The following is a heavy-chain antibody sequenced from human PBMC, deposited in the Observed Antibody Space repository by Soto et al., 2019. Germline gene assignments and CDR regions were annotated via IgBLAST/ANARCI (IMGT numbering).Heavy chain of an antibody. D-gene: IGHD6-13*01. CDR3: ARGVSSSYGRIDY. V-gene: IGHV4-31*03. Sequence: QVQLQESGPGLVKPSQTLSLTCTVSGDSISSGGYYWSWIRQHPGKGLEWIGYIYYNGSPYYNPSLKCRVXXSXDXYKNQFSLRLTSVTAADTAVYYCARGVSSSYGRIDYWGQGTLVTVSS. J-gene: IGHJ4*02. CDR1: GDSISSGGYY. CDR2: IYYNGSP.